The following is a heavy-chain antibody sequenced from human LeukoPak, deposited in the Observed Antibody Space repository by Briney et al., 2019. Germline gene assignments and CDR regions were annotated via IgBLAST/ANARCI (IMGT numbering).Heavy chain of an antibody. CDR3: ARDRGRNSFDY. CDR1: GFTFSVYG. D-gene: IGHD1-14*01. CDR2: MKPDGSES. V-gene: IGHV3-7*01. J-gene: IGHJ4*02. Sequence: GSLRLSCAASGFTFSVYGMHWVRQAPGKGVEWVASMKPDGSESWYVDSVKGRFTISRDNSKNSLYLQLTSLRAEDTALYYCARDRGRNSFDYWGQGTLVSVSS.